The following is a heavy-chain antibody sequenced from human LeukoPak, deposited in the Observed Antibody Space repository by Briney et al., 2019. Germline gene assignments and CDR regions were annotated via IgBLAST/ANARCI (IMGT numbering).Heavy chain of an antibody. Sequence: GGSLRLSCAASGFTFNTYGMSWVRQAPGKGLEWVGRIKSKTDGGTTDYAAPVKGRFTISRDDSKNTLYLQMNSLKTEDTAVYYCTTRITMVRGVTYPWGQGTLVTVSS. CDR1: GFTFNTYG. V-gene: IGHV3-15*01. D-gene: IGHD3-10*01. CDR3: TTRITMVRGVTYP. CDR2: IKSKTDGGTT. J-gene: IGHJ4*02.